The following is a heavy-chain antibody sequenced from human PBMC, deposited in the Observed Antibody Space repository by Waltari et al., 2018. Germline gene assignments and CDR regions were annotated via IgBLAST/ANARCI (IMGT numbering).Heavy chain of an antibody. CDR3: VRDRYDLWSGYQRHPDK. Sequence: QVELVQSESEVKKLGASVKVSCKPSTYTFGKFGLSWVRQAPGQGLEWMGWINTWNGHANVTQKFQSRVTLTRDTSTGTLYMEVRSLRSDDTALYYCVRDRYDLWSGYQRHPDKWGQGTLVTVS. D-gene: IGHD3-3*01. V-gene: IGHV1-18*01. CDR1: TYTFGKFG. CDR2: INTWNGHA. J-gene: IGHJ4*02.